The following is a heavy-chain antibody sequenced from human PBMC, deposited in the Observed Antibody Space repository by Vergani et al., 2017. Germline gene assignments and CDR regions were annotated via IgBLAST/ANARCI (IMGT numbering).Heavy chain of an antibody. CDR2: IYPGDSDT. V-gene: IGHV5-51*01. J-gene: IGHJ6*02. D-gene: IGHD1-26*01. CDR3: ARNLVGATSVRLVVGDGRDV. CDR1: GYSFTSYW. Sequence: EVQLVQSGAEVKKPGESLKISCKGSGYSFTSYWIGWVRQMPGKGLAWMGIIYPGDSDTRYSPSFQGQVTISADKSISTAYLQWSSLKASDTAMYYCARNLVGATSVRLVVGDGRDVWGQGTTVTVSS.